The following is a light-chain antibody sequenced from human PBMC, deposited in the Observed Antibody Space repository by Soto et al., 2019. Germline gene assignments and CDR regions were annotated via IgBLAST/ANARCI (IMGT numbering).Light chain of an antibody. V-gene: IGKV4-1*01. J-gene: IGKJ1*01. CDR2: WAS. Sequence: DIVMTQSPDPLAVSLGERATIYCKSSQTLLFTSNNKIYLAWYQQKPGQPPKLLISWASIRESGVPYRFSGIVSRTDFTLTVSSLQAEDVAVYYCQQYYGPPRTFGQGTKVEIK. CDR1: QTLLFTSNNKIY. CDR3: QQYYGPPRT.